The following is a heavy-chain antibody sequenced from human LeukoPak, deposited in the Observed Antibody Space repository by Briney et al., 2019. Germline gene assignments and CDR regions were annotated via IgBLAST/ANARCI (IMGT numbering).Heavy chain of an antibody. J-gene: IGHJ4*02. Sequence: SQTLSLTCTASGGSISSGGYYWSWIRQPPGKGLEWIGYIYHSGSTYYNPSLKSRVTISVDTSKNQFSLKLSSVTAADTAVYYCARGYYDSSARAYYFDYWGQGTLVTVSS. CDR2: IYHSGST. V-gene: IGHV4-30-2*01. CDR3: ARGYYDSSARAYYFDY. D-gene: IGHD3-22*01. CDR1: GGSISSGGYY.